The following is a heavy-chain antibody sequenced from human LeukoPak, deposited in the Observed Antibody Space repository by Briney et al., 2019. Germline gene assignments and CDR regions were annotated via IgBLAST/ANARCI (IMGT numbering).Heavy chain of an antibody. CDR3: VRDYYDSSGYYAPLFDY. V-gene: IGHV4-39*01. CDR1: GGSISSSSYY. J-gene: IGHJ4*02. Sequence: SETLSLTCTVSGGSISSSSYYWGWIRQPPGKGLEWIGSIYYSGSTYYNPSLKSRVTISVDTSKNQFSLKLSSVTAAGTAVYYCVRDYYDSSGYYAPLFDYWGQGTLVTVSS. D-gene: IGHD3-22*01. CDR2: IYYSGST.